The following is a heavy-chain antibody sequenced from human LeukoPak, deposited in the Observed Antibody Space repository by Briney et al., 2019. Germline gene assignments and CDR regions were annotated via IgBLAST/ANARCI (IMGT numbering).Heavy chain of an antibody. CDR2: IIPILGIA. D-gene: IGHD5-12*01. CDR3: AARGYSGYDFRVHYYMDV. CDR1: GGTFSSYA. V-gene: IGHV1-69*04. J-gene: IGHJ6*03. Sequence: SVKVSCKASGGTFSSYAISWVRQAPGQGLEWMGRIIPILGIANYAQKFQGRVTITADKSTSTAYMELSSLRSEDTAVYYCAARGYSGYDFRVHYYMDVWGKGTTVTVSS.